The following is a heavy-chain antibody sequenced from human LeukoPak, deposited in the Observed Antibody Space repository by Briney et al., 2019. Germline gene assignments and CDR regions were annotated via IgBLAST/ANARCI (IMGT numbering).Heavy chain of an antibody. V-gene: IGHV1-2*02. CDR3: ARGVMQWPHAFDI. J-gene: IGHJ3*02. CDR2: INPNSGGT. CDR1: GYTFTGYY. D-gene: IGHD6-19*01. Sequence: ASVKVSCKASGYTFTGYYMHWVRQAPGQGLEWMGWINPNSGGTNYAQKFQGRVTMTRDTSISTAYMELSRLRSDDTAVYYCARGVMQWPHAFDIWCQGTMVTVSS.